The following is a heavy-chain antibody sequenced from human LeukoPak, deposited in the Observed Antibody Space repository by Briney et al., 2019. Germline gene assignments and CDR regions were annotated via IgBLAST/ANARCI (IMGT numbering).Heavy chain of an antibody. J-gene: IGHJ5*02. CDR3: ARVHDYGDYDPLNWFDP. D-gene: IGHD4-17*01. Sequence: SVKVSCKASGGTFSSYAISWVRQAPGQGLEWMGGIIPIFGTANYAQKFQGRVTITTDESTSTAYMELSSLRSEDTAVYYCARVHDYGDYDPLNWFDPWGQGTLVTVSS. CDR1: GGTFSSYA. CDR2: IIPIFGTA. V-gene: IGHV1-69*05.